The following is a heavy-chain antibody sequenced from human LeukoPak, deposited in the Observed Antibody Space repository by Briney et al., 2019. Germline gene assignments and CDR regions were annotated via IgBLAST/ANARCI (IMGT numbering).Heavy chain of an antibody. CDR3: AKATSRVRDFDY. V-gene: IGHV3-30*02. J-gene: IGHJ4*02. Sequence: GGSLRLSCAASGFTFSSYAMHWVRQAPGKGLEWVAFIRYDGSNKYCADSVKGRFTISRDNSKNTLYLQMNSLRAEDTAVYYCAKATSRVRDFDYWGQGILVTVS. CDR1: GFTFSSYA. D-gene: IGHD1-1*01. CDR2: IRYDGSNK.